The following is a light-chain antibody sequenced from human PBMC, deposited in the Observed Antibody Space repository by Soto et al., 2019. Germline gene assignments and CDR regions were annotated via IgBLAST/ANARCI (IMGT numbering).Light chain of an antibody. V-gene: IGKV3-20*01. J-gene: IGKJ5*01. Sequence: VLTHSPGTLSLPPGERATLSCRANQNLGDGRLAWYQQKPGQPPTLLIYDASTRATGIPDRFSGSGSGTDFTLTISRLEPEDFAVYYCQEHASIFGQGTRLEIK. CDR1: QNLGDGR. CDR2: DAS. CDR3: QEHASI.